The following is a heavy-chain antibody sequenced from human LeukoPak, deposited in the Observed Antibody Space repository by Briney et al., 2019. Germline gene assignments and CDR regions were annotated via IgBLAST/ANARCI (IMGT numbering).Heavy chain of an antibody. J-gene: IGHJ4*02. CDR3: ARDQYYYDSSGYPDY. CDR1: GYTFTNYG. V-gene: IGHV1-18*01. D-gene: IGHD3-22*01. Sequence: ASVKVSCKASGYTFTNYGISWVRQAPGQGLEWMGWISAYNGDTNYAQKLQGRVTMTTDTSTSTAYMELRSLRSDDTAVYYCARDQYYYDSSGYPDYWGQGTLVTVSS. CDR2: ISAYNGDT.